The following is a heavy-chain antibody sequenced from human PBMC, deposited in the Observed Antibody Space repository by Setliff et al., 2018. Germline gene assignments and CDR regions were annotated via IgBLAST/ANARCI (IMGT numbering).Heavy chain of an antibody. Sequence: GESLKISCKGSGYRFTTYWIAWVRQKPGKGLEWMGIVYPGDSDTRYSPSFQGQVTISADKSISTAYLHWSSLKATDTAMYYCARHGNVDTFDYWGQGTLVTVSS. D-gene: IGHD5-18*01. CDR3: ARHGNVDTFDY. CDR1: GYRFTTYW. J-gene: IGHJ4*02. CDR2: VYPGDSDT. V-gene: IGHV5-51*01.